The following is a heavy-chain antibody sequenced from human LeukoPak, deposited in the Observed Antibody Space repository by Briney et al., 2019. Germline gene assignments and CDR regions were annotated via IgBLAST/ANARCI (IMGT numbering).Heavy chain of an antibody. V-gene: IGHV3-48*01. J-gene: IGHJ4*02. D-gene: IGHD4-17*01. CDR3: VRRGDYGDL. CDR2: SSTTGLSI. Sequence: GGSLRLSCAASGFTLSSYSMNWVRQAPGKGLEWVSYSSTTGLSIYYADSVKGRFTISRDNAKNSLHLQMNSLRAEDTAVYYCVRRGDYGDLWGQGTLVTVSS. CDR1: GFTLSSYS.